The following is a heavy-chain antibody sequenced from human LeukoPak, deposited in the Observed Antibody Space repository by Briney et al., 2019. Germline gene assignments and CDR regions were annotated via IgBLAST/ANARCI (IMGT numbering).Heavy chain of an antibody. Sequence: SETLSLTCTVSGGSTSSSSYYWGWIRQPPGKGLEWIGSIYYSGSTYNNPSLKSRVTISVDTSKNQFSLKLSSVTAADTAVYYCAVNYYDSSGYIPDDYWGQGTLVTVSS. CDR3: AVNYYDSSGYIPDDY. CDR2: IYYSGST. D-gene: IGHD3-22*01. V-gene: IGHV4-39*01. J-gene: IGHJ4*02. CDR1: GGSTSSSSYY.